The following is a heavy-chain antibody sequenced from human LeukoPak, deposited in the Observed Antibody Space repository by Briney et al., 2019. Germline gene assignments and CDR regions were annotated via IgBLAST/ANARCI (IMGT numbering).Heavy chain of an antibody. CDR2: IYYSGST. J-gene: IGHJ4*02. D-gene: IGHD3-16*01. Sequence: KSSETLSLTCTVSGGSISSYYWTWIRQPPGKGLEWIGYIYYSGSTNYNPSLKSRVIISVDTSKNQFSLQLNSVTPEDTAVYFCARDQTGDLQFDYWGQGTLVTVSS. CDR3: ARDQTGDLQFDY. V-gene: IGHV4-59*12. CDR1: GGSISSYY.